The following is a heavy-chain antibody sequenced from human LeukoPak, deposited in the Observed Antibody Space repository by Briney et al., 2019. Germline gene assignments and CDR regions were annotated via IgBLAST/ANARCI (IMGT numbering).Heavy chain of an antibody. CDR2: ISPYNGNT. V-gene: IGHV1-18*01. Sequence: GASVKVSCKPYGYTFNTYGITWVRQAPGQGLEWMGWISPYNGNTNYARKFQGRVTMTTDTSTSTAYMELRSLRSDDTAVYYCARDRGTEVLTGFDYWGQGTLVTVSS. CDR3: ARDRGTEVLTGFDY. J-gene: IGHJ4*02. D-gene: IGHD2-8*02. CDR1: GYTFNTYG.